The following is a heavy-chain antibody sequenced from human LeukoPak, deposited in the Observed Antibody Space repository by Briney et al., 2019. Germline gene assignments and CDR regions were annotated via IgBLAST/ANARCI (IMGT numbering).Heavy chain of an antibody. Sequence: GGSLRLSCAASGFTFDDYGMTWVRQAPGKGLEWVAGINGNGDTTGYADPVKGRFTISRDNAKNSLYLQMNSLRAEDTALYYCARGNRGSSYGGDSWGQGTLVTVSS. CDR1: GFTFDDYG. CDR3: ARGNRGSSYGGDS. J-gene: IGHJ4*02. CDR2: INGNGDTT. V-gene: IGHV3-20*04. D-gene: IGHD1-26*01.